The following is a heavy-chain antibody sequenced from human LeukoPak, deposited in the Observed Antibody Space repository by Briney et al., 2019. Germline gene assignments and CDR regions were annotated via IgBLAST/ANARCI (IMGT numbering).Heavy chain of an antibody. CDR1: GGSISSYY. V-gene: IGHV4-59*08. J-gene: IGHJ4*02. Sequence: SETLSLTCTVSGGSISSYYWSWIRQPPGKGLECIGYIYYSGSTNYNPSLKSRVTISVDTSKNQFSLKLSSVTAADTAVYYCARLGSSSWYVRGYFDYWGQGTLVTVSS. D-gene: IGHD6-13*01. CDR3: ARLGSSSWYVRGYFDY. CDR2: IYYSGST.